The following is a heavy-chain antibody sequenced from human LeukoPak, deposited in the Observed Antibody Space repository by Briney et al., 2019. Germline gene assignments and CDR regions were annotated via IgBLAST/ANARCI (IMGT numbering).Heavy chain of an antibody. D-gene: IGHD2-2*02. CDR1: GFTFSSYG. V-gene: IGHV3-30*02. J-gene: IGHJ4*02. CDR2: IRYDGSNK. Sequence: GGSLRLSCAASGFTFSSYGMHWVRQAPGKGLEWVAFIRYDGSNKYYADSVKGRFTISRDNSKNTLYLQMNSLRAEDTAVYYCAKTPGVVVPAAIDYWGQETLVTVSS. CDR3: AKTPGVVVPAAIDY.